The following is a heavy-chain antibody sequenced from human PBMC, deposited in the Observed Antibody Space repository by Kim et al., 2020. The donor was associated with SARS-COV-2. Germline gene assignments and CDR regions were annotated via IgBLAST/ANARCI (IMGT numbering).Heavy chain of an antibody. Sequence: GGSLRLSCAASGFTFSSYSMNWVRQAPGKGLEWVSSISSSSSYIYYADSVKGRFTISRDNAKNSLYLQMNSLRAEDTAVYYCAREPPPQLEQQLEAWGNPIDYWGQGTLVTVSS. CDR1: GFTFSSYS. J-gene: IGHJ4*02. D-gene: IGHD6-13*01. V-gene: IGHV3-21*01. CDR2: ISSSSSYI. CDR3: AREPPPQLEQQLEAWGNPIDY.